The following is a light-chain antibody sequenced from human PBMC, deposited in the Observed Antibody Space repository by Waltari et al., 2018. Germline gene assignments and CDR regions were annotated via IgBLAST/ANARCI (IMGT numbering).Light chain of an antibody. J-gene: IGKJ2*04. Sequence: DIQMTQSPSSLSASVGDRVTITCQASQSISSSLNWYQQKPGKAPKLLIYAASSLQSGVPSRFSGSGSGTDFTLIIGSLQPEEFATYYCRQSYTLLQGSFGQGTKLEIK. CDR1: QSISSS. V-gene: IGKV1-39*01. CDR2: AAS. CDR3: RQSYTLLQGS.